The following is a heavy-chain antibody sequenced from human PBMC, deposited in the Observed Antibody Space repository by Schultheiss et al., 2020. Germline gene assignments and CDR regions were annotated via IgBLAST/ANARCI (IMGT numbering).Heavy chain of an antibody. J-gene: IGHJ5*02. Sequence: GGSLRLSCAASGFTFSNYWMSWARQAPGKGLEWVANIKQDGSEKYYVDSVKGRFTISRDNAKNSLYLQMNSLRAEDTAVYYCARDVYSSSWYSFLDPNWFDPWGQGTLVTVSS. CDR3: ARDVYSSSWYSFLDPNWFDP. D-gene: IGHD6-13*01. CDR1: GFTFSNYW. CDR2: IKQDGSEK. V-gene: IGHV3-7*01.